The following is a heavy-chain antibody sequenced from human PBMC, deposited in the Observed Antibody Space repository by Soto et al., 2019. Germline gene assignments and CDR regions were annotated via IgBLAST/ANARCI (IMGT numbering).Heavy chain of an antibody. CDR2: INHSGST. D-gene: IGHD2-2*01. V-gene: IGHV4-34*01. Sequence: SETLSLTCAVYGGSFSGYYWTWIRQPPGKGLEWIGEINHSGSTNYSPSLKSRVTISVDTSKNQFSLKLSFVTAADTAVFYCARGFCTSTSCTDYGMDVWGQGTTVTVSS. CDR1: GGSFSGYY. CDR3: ARGFCTSTSCTDYGMDV. J-gene: IGHJ6*02.